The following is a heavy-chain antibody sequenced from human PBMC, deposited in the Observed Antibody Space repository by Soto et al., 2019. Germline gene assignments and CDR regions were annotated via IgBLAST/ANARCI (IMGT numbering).Heavy chain of an antibody. V-gene: IGHV4-59*01. Sequence: SETLSLTCTVSGGSISGYYWSWIRQPPGKGLEWIGYIYYSGSTNYNPSLKSRVTISIDTSKNQFSLKLSSVTAADTAVYYCARTYYDFWSGYWRWFDPWGQGTLVTVCS. CDR1: GGSISGYY. CDR3: ARTYYDFWSGYWRWFDP. D-gene: IGHD3-3*01. CDR2: IYYSGST. J-gene: IGHJ5*02.